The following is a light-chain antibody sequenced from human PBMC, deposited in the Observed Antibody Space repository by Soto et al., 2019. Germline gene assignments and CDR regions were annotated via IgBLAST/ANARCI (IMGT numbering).Light chain of an antibody. CDR3: QHRSDWPIT. V-gene: IGKV3-11*01. CDR1: QSVSGY. J-gene: IGKJ5*01. CDR2: DAF. Sequence: EIVLTQSPGTLSLYPGGIAPLSCLASQSVSGYLAWYQQKLGQPPRLLIYDAFNRAAGIPARFSGSGSGTDFTLTISSLEPEDFAIYYCQHRSDWPITVGQGTRREIK.